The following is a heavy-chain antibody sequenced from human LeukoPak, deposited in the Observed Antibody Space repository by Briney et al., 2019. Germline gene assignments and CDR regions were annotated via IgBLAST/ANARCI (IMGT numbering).Heavy chain of an antibody. J-gene: IGHJ6*02. Sequence: PSETLSLTCTVSGGSTSSTTYYWGWIRQPPGKDLEWIGSIYYSGNTYYNPSLKSRVTISVDTSKNQFSLKLSSVTAADTAVYYCARRFKLGYSSSLYYYYGMDVWGQGTTVTVSS. D-gene: IGHD6-13*01. CDR3: ARRFKLGYSSSLYYYYGMDV. V-gene: IGHV4-39*07. CDR1: GGSTSSTTYY. CDR2: IYYSGNT.